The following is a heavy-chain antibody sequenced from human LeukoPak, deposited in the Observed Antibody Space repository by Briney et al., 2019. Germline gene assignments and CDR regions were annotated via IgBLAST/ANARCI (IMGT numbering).Heavy chain of an antibody. J-gene: IGHJ1*01. CDR1: ILTFSKYW. D-gene: IGHD6-19*01. Sequence: GGSLRLSCAASILTFSKYWIHWLRQAPGKGLEWVSRIIGDGSGSTYTDSVRGRFTLSRDNAKNTVFLQMNGLSGEHTSVYFYAIVGISVASRPDWGQGPVI. CDR3: AIVGISVASRPD. CDR2: IIGDGSGS. V-gene: IGHV3-74*01.